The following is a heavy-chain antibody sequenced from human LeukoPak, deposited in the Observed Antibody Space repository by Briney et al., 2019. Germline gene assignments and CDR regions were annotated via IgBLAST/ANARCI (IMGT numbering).Heavy chain of an antibody. CDR1: GFTFSSYS. CDR3: ASGIVVVPAATPPGAFDI. V-gene: IGHV3-48*01. J-gene: IGHJ3*02. CDR2: ISSSSSTI. D-gene: IGHD2-2*01. Sequence: GGSLRLSCAASGFTFSSYSMNWVRQAPGKGLEWVSYISSSSSTIYYADSVKGRFTISRDNAKNSLYLQMNSLRAEDTAVYYCASGIVVVPAATPPGAFDIWGQGTMVTVSS.